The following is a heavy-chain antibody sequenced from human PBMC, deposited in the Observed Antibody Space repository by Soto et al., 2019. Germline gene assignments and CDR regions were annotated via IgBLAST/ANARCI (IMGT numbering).Heavy chain of an antibody. Sequence: GGSRRLSCAASGFTCTMYSMNWVRQAPGKGLEWVSSISSTTNYIYYGDSMKGRFTISRDNAKNSLYLEMNSLRAEDTAVYYCARESEAVTSNFDYWGQGTLVTVSS. CDR3: ARESEAVTSNFDY. J-gene: IGHJ4*02. CDR1: GFTCTMYS. CDR2: ISSTTNYI. V-gene: IGHV3-21*06.